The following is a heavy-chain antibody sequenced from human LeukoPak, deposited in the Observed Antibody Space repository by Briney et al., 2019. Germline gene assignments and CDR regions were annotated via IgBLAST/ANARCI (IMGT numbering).Heavy chain of an antibody. J-gene: IGHJ4*02. V-gene: IGHV3-23*01. D-gene: IGHD3-22*01. CDR2: ISGSGGST. Sequence: PGGSLRLSCAASGFTFSSYAMSWVRQAPGKGLEWVSAISGSGGSTYYADSVKGRFTISRDNSKNTLYLQMTSLRAEDTAVYYCAKDRLPDYYDSSGYQDWGQGTLVTVSS. CDR1: GFTFSSYA. CDR3: AKDRLPDYYDSSGYQD.